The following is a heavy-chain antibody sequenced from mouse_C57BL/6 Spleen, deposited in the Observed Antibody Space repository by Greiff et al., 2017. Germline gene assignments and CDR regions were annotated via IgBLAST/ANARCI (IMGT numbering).Heavy chain of an antibody. J-gene: IGHJ4*01. D-gene: IGHD2-4*01. Sequence: EVKLVESEGGLVQPGSSMKLSCTASGFTFSDYYMAWVRQVPEKGLEWVANINYDGSSTYYLDSLKSRFIISRDNAKNILYLQMSSLKSEDTATYYCARSYDYDEAMDYWGQGTSVTVSS. V-gene: IGHV5-16*01. CDR2: INYDGSST. CDR3: ARSYDYDEAMDY. CDR1: GFTFSDYY.